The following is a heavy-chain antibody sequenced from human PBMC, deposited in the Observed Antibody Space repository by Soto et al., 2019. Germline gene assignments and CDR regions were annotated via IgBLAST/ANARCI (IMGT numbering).Heavy chain of an antibody. D-gene: IGHD6-13*01. CDR2: IIPIFGTA. CDR3: ARASGIAAAGDYYYGMDV. J-gene: IGHJ6*02. Sequence: QVQLVQSGAEVKKPGSSVKVSCKASGGTFSSYAISWVRQAPGQGLEWMGGIIPIFGTANYAQKFQGRVTITADESTSTAYMELSSLRSEATAVYYCARASGIAAAGDYYYGMDVWGQGTTVTVSS. CDR1: GGTFSSYA. V-gene: IGHV1-69*01.